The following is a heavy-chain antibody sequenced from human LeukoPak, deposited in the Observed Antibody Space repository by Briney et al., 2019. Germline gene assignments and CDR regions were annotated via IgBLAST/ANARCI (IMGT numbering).Heavy chain of an antibody. J-gene: IGHJ4*02. V-gene: IGHV4-38-2*01. CDR2: INHSGST. CDR1: GYSINSGYY. Sequence: SETLSLTCAVSGYSINSGYYWGWIRQPPGKGLEWIGIINHSGSTYYNPSLKSRVTISVDTSKNQFSLKLTSVTAADTAVYYCARNPPDYWGQGTLVTVSS. CDR3: ARNPPDY.